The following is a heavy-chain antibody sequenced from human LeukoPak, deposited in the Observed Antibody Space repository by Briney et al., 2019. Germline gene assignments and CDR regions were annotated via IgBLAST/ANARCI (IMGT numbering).Heavy chain of an antibody. CDR3: ASLTVAAYFDY. J-gene: IGHJ4*02. CDR2: IYYSGST. CDR1: GASISSYY. D-gene: IGHD4-23*01. Sequence: PSETLSLTCTVSGASISSYYWSWIRQPPGKGLEWIGYIYYSGSTNYNPSLKSRVTISVDTSKNQFSLKLSSVTAADTAVYYCASLTVAAYFDYWGQGTLVTVSS. V-gene: IGHV4-59*01.